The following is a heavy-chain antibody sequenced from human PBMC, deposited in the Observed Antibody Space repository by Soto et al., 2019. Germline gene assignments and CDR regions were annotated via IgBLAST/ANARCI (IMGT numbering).Heavy chain of an antibody. J-gene: IGHJ5*02. CDR1: GFTFSSYA. Sequence: SLRLSCSASGFTFSSYAMHWVRQAPGKGLEYVSSISTNGGSTHYADSVKGRFTISRDNSKNTQYLQMSSLRADDTAVYYCARQSYDIHVDAWGQGTRVTVSS. CDR3: ARQSYDIHVDA. D-gene: IGHD3-9*01. CDR2: ISTNGGST. V-gene: IGHV3-64D*06.